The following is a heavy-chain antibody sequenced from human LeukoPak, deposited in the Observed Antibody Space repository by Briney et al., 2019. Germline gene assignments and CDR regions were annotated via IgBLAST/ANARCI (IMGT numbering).Heavy chain of an antibody. CDR1: GGSISSGSYY. J-gene: IGHJ6*03. V-gene: IGHV4-61*02. D-gene: IGHD1-26*01. Sequence: SETLSLTCTVSGGSISSGSYYWSWIRQPAGKGLEWIGRIYTSGSTNYNPSLKSRVTISVDTSKNRFSLKLTSVAAADTAVYYCAKEVVGLRYYMDVWGKGTTVTVSS. CDR3: AKEVVGLRYYMDV. CDR2: IYTSGST.